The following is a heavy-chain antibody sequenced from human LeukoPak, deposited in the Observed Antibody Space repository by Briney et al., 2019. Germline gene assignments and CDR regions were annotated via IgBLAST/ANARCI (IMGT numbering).Heavy chain of an antibody. CDR1: DGSNY. CDR3: ARHSNRDAGVDFFDP. D-gene: IGHD1-14*01. V-gene: IGHV4-59*08. CDR2: IHYSGYT. J-gene: IGHJ5*02. Sequence: PSETLSLTCTVSDGSNYWSWIRQPPGKGLERIGYIHYSGYTRYNSSLTSRVTISIDTSKDQFSLKLNSVTAADTAVYYCARHSNRDAGVDFFDPWGQGILVTVSS.